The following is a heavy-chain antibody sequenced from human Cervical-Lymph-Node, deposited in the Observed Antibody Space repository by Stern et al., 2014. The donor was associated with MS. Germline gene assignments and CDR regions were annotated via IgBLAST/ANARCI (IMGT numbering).Heavy chain of an antibody. Sequence: EVQLVESGGGLVKPGGSLRLTCAASGVTFSTDNMNWVRQAPGKGLEWVSSISSSGTYIYYADSVKGRFTISRDNAKNSLFLQMNSLRAEDTGVYYCAGWIPTLWGQGTLVAVSS. J-gene: IGHJ4*02. CDR3: AGWIPTL. CDR1: GVTFSTDN. CDR2: ISSSGTYI. D-gene: IGHD5-12*01. V-gene: IGHV3-21*01.